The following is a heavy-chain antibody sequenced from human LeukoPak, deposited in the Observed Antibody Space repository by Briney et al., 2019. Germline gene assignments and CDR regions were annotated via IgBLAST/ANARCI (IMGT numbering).Heavy chain of an antibody. D-gene: IGHD2-2*02. Sequence: PGGSLRLSCAASGFTFDEYDMSWVRQAPGKGLEWVSGINWNGGTIGYADSVKGGFTISRDNAKNSLYLHMNSLRAEDTALYYCARCGFYCSSTSCYIFDNWGQGTLVTVSS. V-gene: IGHV3-20*04. CDR3: ARCGFYCSSTSCYIFDN. J-gene: IGHJ4*02. CDR2: INWNGGTI. CDR1: GFTFDEYD.